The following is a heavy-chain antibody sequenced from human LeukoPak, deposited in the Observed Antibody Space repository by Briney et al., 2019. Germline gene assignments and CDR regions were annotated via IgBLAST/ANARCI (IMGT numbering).Heavy chain of an antibody. CDR2: ISYDGSNK. D-gene: IGHD4-23*01. CDR1: GFTFSSYA. J-gene: IGHJ4*02. V-gene: IGHV3-30-3*01. Sequence: GGSLRLSCAASGFTFSSYAMHWVRQAPGKGLEWVAVISYDGSNKYYADSVKGRFTISRDNSKNTLYLQMNSLRAEDTAVYYCARDHSTVVTPESDYWGQGTLVTVSS. CDR3: ARDHSTVVTPESDY.